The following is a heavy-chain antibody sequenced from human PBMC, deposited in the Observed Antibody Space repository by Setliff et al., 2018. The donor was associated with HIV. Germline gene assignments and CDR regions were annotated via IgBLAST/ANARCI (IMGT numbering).Heavy chain of an antibody. CDR2: LSGTSSTI. Sequence: GGSLRLSCAASGFSFSDYYMYWIRQAPGKGLEWVSSLSGTSSTICLADSVKGRFTTSRDNAQNSLYLHMNSLRAEDTAMYYCARDLFPYYHDSRPYYPPAYWGQGTLVTVSS. CDR1: GFSFSDYY. D-gene: IGHD3-22*01. CDR3: ARDLFPYYHDSRPYYPPAY. V-gene: IGHV3-11*01. J-gene: IGHJ4*02.